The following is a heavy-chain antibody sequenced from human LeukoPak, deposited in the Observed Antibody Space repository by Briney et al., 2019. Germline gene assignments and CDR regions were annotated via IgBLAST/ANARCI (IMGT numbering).Heavy chain of an antibody. CDR1: GFTFSRKT. CDR2: ISSDGGTI. J-gene: IGHJ5*02. V-gene: IGHV3-48*01. Sequence: PGGSLRLSCAASGFTFSRKTMNWVRQAPGKGLEWVSYISSDGGTIYYADSVRGRFTISRDNAKNSLYLQMNSLRVEDTAVYYCAKDNKGPAAGTRGFDPWGQGTLVTVSS. D-gene: IGHD6-13*01. CDR3: AKDNKGPAAGTRGFDP.